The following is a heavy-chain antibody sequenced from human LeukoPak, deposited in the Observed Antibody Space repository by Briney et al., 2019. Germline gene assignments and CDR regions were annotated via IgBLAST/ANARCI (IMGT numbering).Heavy chain of an antibody. D-gene: IGHD2-15*01. CDR1: GGSISSYY. V-gene: IGHV4-4*07. CDR2: MYPNGGT. Sequence: PSETLSLTCTVSGGSISSYYWSWIRQPAGKGLEWIGHMYPNGGTNYNSSLKSRVTMSVDASKNQFSLKLSSVTAADSAVYYCARVPRYCSGGNCYSEYYFDYWGQGTLVTVSS. J-gene: IGHJ4*02. CDR3: ARVPRYCSGGNCYSEYYFDY.